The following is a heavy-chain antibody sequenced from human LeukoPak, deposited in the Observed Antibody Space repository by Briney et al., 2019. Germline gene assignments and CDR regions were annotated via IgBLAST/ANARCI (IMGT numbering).Heavy chain of an antibody. V-gene: IGHV3-30-3*01. Sequence: GGSLRLSCAASGFTFSSYAMHWVRQAPGKGLEWVAVISYDGSNKYYADSVKGRFTISRDNSKNTLYLQMNSLRAEDTAVYCCARDRSYGSGSYYRSWGQGTLVTVSS. D-gene: IGHD3-10*01. CDR2: ISYDGSNK. CDR1: GFTFSSYA. J-gene: IGHJ4*02. CDR3: ARDRSYGSGSYYRS.